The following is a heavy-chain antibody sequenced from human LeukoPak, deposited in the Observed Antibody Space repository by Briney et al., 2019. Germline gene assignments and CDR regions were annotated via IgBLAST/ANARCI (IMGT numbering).Heavy chain of an antibody. CDR3: ARPLLWFGGNWFDP. CDR2: FDPEDGET. D-gene: IGHD3-10*01. V-gene: IGHV1-24*01. J-gene: IGHJ5*02. CDR1: GYTLTELS. Sequence: ASVKVSCKVSGYTLTELSMHWVRQAPGKGLEWMGGFDPEDGETIYAQKFQGRVTMTEDTSTDTAYMELRSLRSDDTAVYYCARPLLWFGGNWFDPWGQGTLVTVSS.